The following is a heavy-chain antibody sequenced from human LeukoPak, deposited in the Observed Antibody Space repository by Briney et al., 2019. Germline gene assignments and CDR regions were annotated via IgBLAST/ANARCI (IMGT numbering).Heavy chain of an antibody. J-gene: IGHJ3*02. Sequence: ASVKVPCKASGYTFTNYYIHWVRQVPGQGLEWMGLINPGGDNTDYAQNFQGRVTMTRDTSTSTVYMGLSSLRSEDTAVYYCARIRDGYNDAYDIWGQGTMVTVSS. CDR3: ARIRDGYNDAYDI. V-gene: IGHV1-46*01. CDR1: GYTFTNYY. D-gene: IGHD5-24*01. CDR2: INPGGDNT.